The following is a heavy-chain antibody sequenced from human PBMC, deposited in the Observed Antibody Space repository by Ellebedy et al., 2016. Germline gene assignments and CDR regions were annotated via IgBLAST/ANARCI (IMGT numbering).Heavy chain of an antibody. D-gene: IGHD2-15*01. CDR1: GFTFSSYG. CDR3: ARGDCSGGSCSRGLFDY. V-gene: IGHV3-30*03. CDR2: ISYDGSNK. J-gene: IGHJ4*02. Sequence: GGSLRLSXAASGFTFSSYGMHWVRQAPGKGLEWVAVISYDGSNKYYADSVKGRFTISRDNSKNTLYLQMNSLRAEDTAVYYCARGDCSGGSCSRGLFDYWGQGTLVTVSS.